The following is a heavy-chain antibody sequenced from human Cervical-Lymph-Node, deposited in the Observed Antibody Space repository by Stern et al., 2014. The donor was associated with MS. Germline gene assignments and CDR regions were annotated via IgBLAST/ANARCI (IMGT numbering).Heavy chain of an antibody. CDR1: GGSVSSSSHY. J-gene: IGHJ4*02. D-gene: IGHD3-16*01. CDR2: IHYSGRT. Sequence: QLQLQESGPGLVKPSETLSLTCTVSGGSVSSSSHYWSWIRQPPGRRLEWIGHIHYSGRTNYNPSLKSRLTISLDTSKNHFSLELKAVTAADTAVYYCARDFGNLDNWGQGTLVTVSS. V-gene: IGHV4-61*01. CDR3: ARDFGNLDN.